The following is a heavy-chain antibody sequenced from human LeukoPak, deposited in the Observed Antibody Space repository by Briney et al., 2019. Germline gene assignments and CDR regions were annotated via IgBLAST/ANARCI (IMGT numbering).Heavy chain of an antibody. J-gene: IGHJ4*02. V-gene: IGHV3-74*01. Sequence: PGGSLRLSCAASGFTFSSYWMSWVRQAPGKGLEWVSRINERATIISYADSVKGRSTISRENARNTLYLQMNSLTAEDTAVYYCVRDLILVWTPGDDFDHWGQGTLVTVSS. CDR1: GFTFSSYW. D-gene: IGHD3-16*01. CDR3: VRDLILVWTPGDDFDH. CDR2: INERATII.